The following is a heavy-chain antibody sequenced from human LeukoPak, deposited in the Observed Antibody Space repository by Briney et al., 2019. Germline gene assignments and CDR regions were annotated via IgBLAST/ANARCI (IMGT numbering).Heavy chain of an antibody. CDR1: GGTFSSYA. Sequence: GASVKVSCKASGGTFSSYAISWVRQAPGQGLEWMGRIIPILGIANYAQKFQGRVTITADKSTSTDYMELSSLRSEDTAVYDCARDRWGYCSSTTCYDDYYFDYWGQGTLVTVSS. D-gene: IGHD2-2*01. CDR3: ARDRWGYCSSTTCYDDYYFDY. CDR2: IIPILGIA. J-gene: IGHJ4*02. V-gene: IGHV1-69*04.